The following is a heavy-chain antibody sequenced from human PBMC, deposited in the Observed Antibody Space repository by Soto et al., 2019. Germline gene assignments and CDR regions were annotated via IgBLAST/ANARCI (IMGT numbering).Heavy chain of an antibody. V-gene: IGHV2-5*02. CDR3: THRRKHEGYYSWFDP. Sequence: QITLKESGPTLVKPTQTLTLTCTFSGFSLTTSGVGVGWIRQPPGKALEWLALIYWDDDKYYSPSLKSRLTLTKDTSKNQVVLTMTNMDPVDTATYYCTHRRKHEGYYSWFDPWGQGTLVTVSS. CDR2: IYWDDDK. CDR1: GFSLTTSGVG. J-gene: IGHJ5*02. D-gene: IGHD3-3*01.